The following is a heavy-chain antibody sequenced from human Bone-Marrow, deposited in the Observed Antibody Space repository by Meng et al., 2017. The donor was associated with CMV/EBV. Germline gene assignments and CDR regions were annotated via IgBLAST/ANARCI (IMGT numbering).Heavy chain of an antibody. J-gene: IGHJ4*02. CDR1: GGSISSGGYY. CDR2: IYYSGST. D-gene: IGHD5-12*01. V-gene: IGHV4-31*03. CDR3: ARDESKWLRSLGY. Sequence: SETLSLTCTVSGGSISSGGYYWSWIRQHPGKGLEWIGYIYYSGSTYYNPSLKSRVTISVDTSKNQFSLKLSSVTAADTAVYYCARDESKWLRSLGYWGQGTLVTVSS.